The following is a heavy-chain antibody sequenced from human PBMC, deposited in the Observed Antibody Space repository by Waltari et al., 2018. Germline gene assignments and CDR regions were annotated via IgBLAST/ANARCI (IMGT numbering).Heavy chain of an antibody. V-gene: IGHV3-74*01. CDR1: GFMFSNW. CDR3: ARGMGDI. CDR2: INPDANLI. J-gene: IGHJ4*02. Sequence: EVQLVESGGGLVQPGGSLRLSCEASGFMFSNWMHWVRQAPGKGLVWISRINPDANLITCADSVKGRFTVSRDYARNTLYLQMSSLRVEDTAVYYCARGMGDIWGQGTLVTVSS. D-gene: IGHD3-16*01.